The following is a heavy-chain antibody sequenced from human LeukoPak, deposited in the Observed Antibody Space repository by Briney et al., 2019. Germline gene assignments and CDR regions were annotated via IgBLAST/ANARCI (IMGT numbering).Heavy chain of an antibody. CDR3: ARDVSGSYPSYMDV. J-gene: IGHJ6*03. CDR2: ISSSSSYI. V-gene: IGHV3-21*01. D-gene: IGHD1-26*01. CDR1: GFTFSSYS. Sequence: GGSLRLSCAASGFTFSSYSMNWVRQAPGKGLEWVSSISSSSSYIYYADSVKGRFTISRDNAKNSLYLQMNSLRAEDTAVYYCARDVSGSYPSYMDVWGKGTTVTISS.